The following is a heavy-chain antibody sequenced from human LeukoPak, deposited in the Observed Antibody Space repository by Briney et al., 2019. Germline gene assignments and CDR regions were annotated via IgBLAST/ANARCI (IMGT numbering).Heavy chain of an antibody. V-gene: IGHV3-23*01. Sequence: PGGSLRLSCAASGFTFSSSAMSWDRQAPGKGLEWVSAISNNGGYTYYADSVQGRFTISRDNSKSTLCLQMNSLRAEDTAVYYCAKQLGYCSDGSCYFPYWGQGTLVTVSP. CDR1: GFTFSSSA. CDR3: AKQLGYCSDGSCYFPY. D-gene: IGHD2-15*01. J-gene: IGHJ4*02. CDR2: ISNNGGYT.